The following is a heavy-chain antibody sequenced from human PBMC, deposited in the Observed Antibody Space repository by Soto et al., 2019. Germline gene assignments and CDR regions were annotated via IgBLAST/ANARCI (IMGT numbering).Heavy chain of an antibody. CDR2: ISPYSGNT. CDR1: GYIFVNYG. CDR3: AMVDNYVKPTQQDV. D-gene: IGHD3-16*01. V-gene: IGHV1-18*01. J-gene: IGHJ6*02. Sequence: QVQLVQSGDEVKKPGASVKVSCKASGYIFVNYGIAWVRQAPGQGLEWMGWISPYSGNTHYAGRVQGRLTMTTDTSTSTYYMDLGRLTSDDTAVYYCAMVDNYVKPTQQDVWGQGTTVTVSS.